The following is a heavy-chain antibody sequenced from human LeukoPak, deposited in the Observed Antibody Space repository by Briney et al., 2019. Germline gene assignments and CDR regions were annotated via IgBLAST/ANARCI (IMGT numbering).Heavy chain of an antibody. D-gene: IGHD3-3*01. J-gene: IGHJ5*02. CDR3: ARSSKVEVLRFLEWPWFDP. CDR1: GDSISSSY. CDR2: IYYSGST. V-gene: IGHV4-59*05. Sequence: SETLSLTCSVSGDSISSSYWSWIRQPPGKGLEWIGSIYYSGSTYYNPSLKSRVTISVDTSKNQFSLKLSSVTAADTAVYYCARSSKVEVLRFLEWPWFDPWGQGTLVTVSS.